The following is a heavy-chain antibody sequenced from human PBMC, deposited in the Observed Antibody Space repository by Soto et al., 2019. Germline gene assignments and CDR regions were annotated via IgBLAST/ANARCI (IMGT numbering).Heavy chain of an antibody. CDR1: GGSISSGGYY. CDR2: IYYSGST. D-gene: IGHD3-10*01. Sequence: SETLSLTCTVSGGSISSGGYYWSWIRQHPGKGLEWIGYIYYSGSTYYNPSLKSRVTISVDTSKNQFSLKLSSVTAADTAVYYCAKDHEWPQGRFDYWGQGTLVTVSS. CDR3: AKDHEWPQGRFDY. J-gene: IGHJ4*02. V-gene: IGHV4-31*03.